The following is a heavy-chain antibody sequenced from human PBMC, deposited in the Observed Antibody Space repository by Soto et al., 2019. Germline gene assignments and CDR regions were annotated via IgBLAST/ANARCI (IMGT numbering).Heavy chain of an antibody. V-gene: IGHV4-59*13. CDR2: TYYIGRT. CDR1: GDSISTYY. CDR3: ARDVVGLTHFDY. J-gene: IGHJ4*02. D-gene: IGHD2-21*01. Sequence: QVQLQESGPGLVKPSETLSLTCTVSGDSISTYYWNWIRQPLGKGLEWIGYTYYIGRTNYNPSLKGRVTISPDTSRNQISLNLNSVTAADTAIYYCARDVVGLTHFDYWRQGLLVTVSS.